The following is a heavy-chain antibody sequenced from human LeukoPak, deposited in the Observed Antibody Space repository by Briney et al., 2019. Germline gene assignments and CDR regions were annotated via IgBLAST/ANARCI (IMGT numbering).Heavy chain of an antibody. D-gene: IGHD2-2*01. J-gene: IGHJ5*01. CDR1: DYSISSDYY. Sequence: SETLSLTCTVSDYSISSDYYWGWIRQPPGKGLEWIGSIYHSGRTYYNPSLKSRVTISVDTSKNQFSLNLSSVTAADTAVYYCARYCSSTTCYGNWFDSWGQGTLVTVSS. CDR2: IYHSGRT. CDR3: ARYCSSTTCYGNWFDS. V-gene: IGHV4-38-2*02.